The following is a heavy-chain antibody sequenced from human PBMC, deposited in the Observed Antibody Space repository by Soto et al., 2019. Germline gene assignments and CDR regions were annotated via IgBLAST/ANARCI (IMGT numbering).Heavy chain of an antibody. CDR3: AKAPGATTGTRVTY. V-gene: IGHV3-21*02. J-gene: IGHJ4*02. CDR1: GFTFSNYN. CDR2: ISSIGTNI. Sequence: EVQLVESGGGLVKPGGSLRLSCAASGFTFSNYNMYWVRQAPGKGLEWVSFISSIGTNINYADSVKGRFTISRDNANNSLYLQMSSLRADDTAVYYCAKAPGATTGTRVTYWGQGTLVTVSS. D-gene: IGHD1-1*01.